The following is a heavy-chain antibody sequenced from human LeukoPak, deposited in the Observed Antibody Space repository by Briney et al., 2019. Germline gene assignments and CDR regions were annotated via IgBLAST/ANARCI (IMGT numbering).Heavy chain of an antibody. V-gene: IGHV4-34*01. J-gene: IGHJ4*02. CDR1: GGSFSGYY. CDR2: INHSGST. Sequence: SETLSLTCAVYGGSFSGYYWSWIRQPPGKGLEWIGEINHSGSTNYNPSLKSRVTISVDTSKNQFSLKLSSVTAADTAVYYCARGPHYYGSGSYYNPPRYFDYWGQGTLVTVSS. CDR3: ARGPHYYGSGSYYNPPRYFDY. D-gene: IGHD3-10*01.